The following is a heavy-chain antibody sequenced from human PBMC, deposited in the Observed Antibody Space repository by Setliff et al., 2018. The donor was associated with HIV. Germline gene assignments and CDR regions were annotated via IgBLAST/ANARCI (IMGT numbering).Heavy chain of an antibody. CDR2: SDYSGRT. J-gene: IGHJ5*02. D-gene: IGHD3-16*01. Sequence: SETLSLTCTVSGGSISSSSYYWGWIRQPPGKGLEWIGSSDYSGRTNFSPSLKSRISISIDTSKSQFSLKLNYVTAADTAVYYCAKGRAGGLDAWGQGSLVTVSS. V-gene: IGHV4-39*07. CDR3: AKGRAGGLDA. CDR1: GGSISSSSYY.